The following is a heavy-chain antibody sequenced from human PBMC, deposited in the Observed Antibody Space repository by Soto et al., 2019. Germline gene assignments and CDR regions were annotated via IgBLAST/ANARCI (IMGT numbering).Heavy chain of an antibody. CDR1: RFTFSSYV. J-gene: IGHJ1*01. CDR2: ISGSGDST. CDR3: AKGVPGIAVAGTGYFQH. D-gene: IGHD6-19*01. Sequence: PGGSLRLSCAASRFTFSSYVMSWVFQAQGKGLEWVSGISGSGDSTYYADSVKGRFTISRDNSKNTLYLQMNSLRAEDTAVYYCAKGVPGIAVAGTGYFQHWGQGTLVTVSS. V-gene: IGHV3-23*01.